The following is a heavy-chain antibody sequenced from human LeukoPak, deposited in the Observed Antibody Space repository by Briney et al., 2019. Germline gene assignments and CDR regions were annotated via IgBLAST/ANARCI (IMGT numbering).Heavy chain of an antibody. D-gene: IGHD2-8*01. Sequence: GGSLRLSCAASGFIFSTYTMNWVRQAPGKGLEWVSYISSSSDTIYYADSVKGRFTVSRDNAKNSLYLQMNSLRAEDTAVYYCARENRYCTNGVCRPIDYWGQGTLVTVSS. CDR3: ARENRYCTNGVCRPIDY. J-gene: IGHJ4*02. V-gene: IGHV3-48*01. CDR2: ISSSSDTI. CDR1: GFIFSTYT.